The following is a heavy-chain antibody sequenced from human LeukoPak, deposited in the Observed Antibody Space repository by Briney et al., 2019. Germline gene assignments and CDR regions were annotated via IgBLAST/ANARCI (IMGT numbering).Heavy chain of an antibody. CDR3: AKVPGYSYGYDYYGMDV. Sequence: PGGSLRLSCAASGFTFSSYSMNWVRQAPGKGLEWVSSISSSSSYIYYADSVKGRFTISRDNSKNTLYLQMDSLRAEDTAVYYCAKVPGYSYGYDYYGMDVWGQGATVTVSS. CDR1: GFTFSSYS. J-gene: IGHJ6*02. CDR2: ISSSSSYI. V-gene: IGHV3-21*04. D-gene: IGHD5-18*01.